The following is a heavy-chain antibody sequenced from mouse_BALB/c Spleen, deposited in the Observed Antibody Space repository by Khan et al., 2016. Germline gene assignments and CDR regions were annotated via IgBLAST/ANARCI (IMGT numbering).Heavy chain of an antibody. CDR1: GFTFTDYY. Sequence: EVQLVESGGGLVQPGGSLRLSCATSGFTFTDYYMSWVRQPPGKAIEWLGFIRHKANGYTTEYSASVKGRFTISRDNSQSILDLQMNTLRAEDSATYYCAGLGWLRRDWYFDVWGAGTTVTVSS. V-gene: IGHV7-3*02. CDR3: AGLGWLRRDWYFDV. J-gene: IGHJ1*01. D-gene: IGHD2-2*01. CDR2: IRHKANGYTT.